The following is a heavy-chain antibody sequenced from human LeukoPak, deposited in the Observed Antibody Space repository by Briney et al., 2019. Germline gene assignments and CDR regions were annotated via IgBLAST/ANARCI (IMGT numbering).Heavy chain of an antibody. CDR1: GFTFSTYW. D-gene: IGHD5-12*01. CDR2: IRYDGSNK. CDR3: ARNGRGYSGYDYFDY. Sequence: PGGSLRLSCAASGFTFSTYWMHWVRQAPGKGLEWVAFIRYDGSNKYYADSVKGRFTISRDNSKNTLYLQMNSLRAEDTAVYYCARNGRGYSGYDYFDYWGQGTLVTVSS. J-gene: IGHJ4*02. V-gene: IGHV3-33*08.